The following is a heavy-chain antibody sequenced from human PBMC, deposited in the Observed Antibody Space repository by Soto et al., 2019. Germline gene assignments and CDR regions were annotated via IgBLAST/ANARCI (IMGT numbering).Heavy chain of an antibody. V-gene: IGHV3-11*03. CDR1: GFTFSDYY. Sequence: PGGSLRLSCATSGFTFSDYYMSWIRQAPGKGLEWVSYIGTSGSYTNYADSVKGRFTISRDNAKNSLYLQMNSLRADCARAVYGMGWFYPCGQGTLVTVSS. D-gene: IGHD3-16*01. J-gene: IGHJ5*02. CDR3: MGWFYP. CDR2: IGTSGSYT.